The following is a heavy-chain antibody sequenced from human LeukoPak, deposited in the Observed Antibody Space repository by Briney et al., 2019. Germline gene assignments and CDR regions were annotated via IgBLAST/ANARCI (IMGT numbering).Heavy chain of an antibody. CDR2: IYPGDSDT. V-gene: IGHV5-51*01. J-gene: IGHJ5*02. Sequence: GESLKISCKVSGYSFTTYWIGWVRQMPGKGLEWMGIIYPGDSDTRYSPSFQGQVTISADKSINTAYLQWSSLKASDTAIYYCARLSSRGYEISWWFDLWGQGTLVTVSS. CDR3: ARLSSRGYEISWWFDL. D-gene: IGHD5-12*01. CDR1: GYSFTTYW.